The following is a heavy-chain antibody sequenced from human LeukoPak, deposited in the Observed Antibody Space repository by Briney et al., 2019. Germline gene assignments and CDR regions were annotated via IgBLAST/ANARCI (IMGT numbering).Heavy chain of an antibody. D-gene: IGHD3-22*01. J-gene: IGHJ3*01. CDR2: IYPDDSDT. Sequence: GESLRISCKGSGYSFTSYWIAWVRQMPGKGLEWMGIIYPDDSDTRYSPSFQGQVTISADKSVRTAYLQWSSLKASDTAMYYCARPNITSYYDSRGYDAFDVWGQGTMVTVSS. CDR1: GYSFTSYW. CDR3: ARPNITSYYDSRGYDAFDV. V-gene: IGHV5-51*01.